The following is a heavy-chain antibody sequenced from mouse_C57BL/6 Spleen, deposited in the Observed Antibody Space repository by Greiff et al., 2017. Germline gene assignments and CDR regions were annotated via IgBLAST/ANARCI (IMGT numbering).Heavy chain of an antibody. D-gene: IGHD1-1*01. J-gene: IGHJ2*01. CDR2: IVPETGGT. CDR1: GYTFTDYE. V-gene: IGHV1-15*01. Sequence: VQLVESGAELVRPGASVTLSCKASGYTFTDYEMHWVKQTPVHGLEWIGAIVPETGGTAYNQKFKGKAILTADKSSSTAYMELRSLTSEDSAVYYCTYGSSLDYWGQGTTLTVSS. CDR3: TYGSSLDY.